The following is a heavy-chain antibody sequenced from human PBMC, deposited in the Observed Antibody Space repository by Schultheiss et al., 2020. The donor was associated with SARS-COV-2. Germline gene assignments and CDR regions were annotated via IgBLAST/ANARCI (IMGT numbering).Heavy chain of an antibody. CDR1: GGSISSSSYY. J-gene: IGHJ4*02. D-gene: IGHD1-26*01. CDR2: IYTSGST. CDR3: ARESLGGSYCHY. Sequence: LRLSCTVSGGSISSSSYYWGWIRQPAGKGLEWIGRIYTSGSTNYNPSLKSRVTMSVDTSKNQFSLKLSSVTAADTAVYYCARESLGGSYCHYWGQGTLVTVSS. V-gene: IGHV4-61*02.